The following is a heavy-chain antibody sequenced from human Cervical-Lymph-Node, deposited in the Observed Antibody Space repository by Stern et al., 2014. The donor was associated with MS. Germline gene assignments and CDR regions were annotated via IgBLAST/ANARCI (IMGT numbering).Heavy chain of an antibody. Sequence: VQLVQSGSEVTKPGSSVNVTCKASGGTFRNFAVNWVRQAPGQGLEWVGGIIPVFGTPTYAQKFQGRLTIIADASTTNVYMELSSLPTDDTATYFCASAHPATRRGYKGMNVWGQGTTIAVSS. V-gene: IGHV1-69*01. J-gene: IGHJ6*02. CDR2: IIPVFGTP. D-gene: IGHD2-2*01. CDR3: ASAHPATRRGYKGMNV. CDR1: GGTFRNFA.